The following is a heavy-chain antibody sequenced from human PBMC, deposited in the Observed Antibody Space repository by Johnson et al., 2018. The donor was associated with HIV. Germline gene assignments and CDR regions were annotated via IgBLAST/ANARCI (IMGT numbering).Heavy chain of an antibody. J-gene: IGHJ3*02. V-gene: IGHV3-23*04. Sequence: MQLVESGGGVVRPGGSLRLSCAASGFTFNTYVMNWVRQAPGKGLEWVSLIAASGDSTYYADSVRGRFTISRDNSKNTLYLQMNSQRAEDTAVYYCARDRCSSTSCIDAFDIWGQGTMVTVSS. CDR3: ARDRCSSTSCIDAFDI. CDR1: GFTFNTYV. CDR2: IAASGDST. D-gene: IGHD2-2*01.